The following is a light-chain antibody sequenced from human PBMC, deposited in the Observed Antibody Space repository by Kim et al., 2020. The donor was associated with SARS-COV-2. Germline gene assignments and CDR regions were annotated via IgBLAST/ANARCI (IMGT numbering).Light chain of an antibody. CDR2: DGS. CDR1: QSVSRW. V-gene: IGKV1-5*01. CDR3: QHRQT. Sequence: TLSASVGDRVTLPCRASQSVSRWLTWYQQKPGKAPKLLIYDGSNLQSGVPSRFSGSGSGTEFTLTISSLQPDDFAIYYCQHRQTFGQGTKVDIK. J-gene: IGKJ1*01.